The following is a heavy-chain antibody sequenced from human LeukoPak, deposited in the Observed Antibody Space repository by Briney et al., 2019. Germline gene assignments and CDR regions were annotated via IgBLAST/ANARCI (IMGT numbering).Heavy chain of an antibody. CDR1: GGSISSYY. Sequence: SETLSLTCTVSGGSISSYYWSWIRQPPGKGLEWIGYIYTSGSTNYNPPFKSRVTISVDTSKNQFSLKLSSVTAADTAVYYCARHPVAIYYFDYWGQGTLVTVSS. V-gene: IGHV4-4*09. CDR2: IYTSGST. CDR3: ARHPVAIYYFDY. J-gene: IGHJ4*02. D-gene: IGHD2-15*01.